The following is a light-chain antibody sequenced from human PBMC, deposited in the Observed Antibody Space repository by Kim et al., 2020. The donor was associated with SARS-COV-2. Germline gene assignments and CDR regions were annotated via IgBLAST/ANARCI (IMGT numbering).Light chain of an antibody. J-gene: IGLJ1*01. CDR3: AAWDVSLNAYV. V-gene: IGLV1-44*01. CDR2: SDN. Sequence: ELTQPPSASGTPGQRVSISCSGSSSNIGTSTVNWYQQVPGTAPRLVIYSDNQWPSGVPDRFSGSKSGTSASLAIRGLQSEDEAEYFCAAWDVSLNAYVFGTGTKVTVL. CDR1: SSNIGTST.